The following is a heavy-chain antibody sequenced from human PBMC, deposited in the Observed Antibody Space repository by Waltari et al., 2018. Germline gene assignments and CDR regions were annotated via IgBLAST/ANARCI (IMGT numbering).Heavy chain of an antibody. CDR2: ASYSGST. D-gene: IGHD2-15*01. CDR1: GSFYY. V-gene: IGHV4-59*08. CDR3: ATLGARYSNAFDV. Sequence: QVQLQESGPGLVKPSETLSLTCTLSGSFYYLSWIRQPPGKGLECLGYASYSGSTYYNPSLQSRVTILVGSSSNQFSLQLSSVTAADTAVYYCATLGARYSNAFDVWGQGTMVTVSS. J-gene: IGHJ3*01.